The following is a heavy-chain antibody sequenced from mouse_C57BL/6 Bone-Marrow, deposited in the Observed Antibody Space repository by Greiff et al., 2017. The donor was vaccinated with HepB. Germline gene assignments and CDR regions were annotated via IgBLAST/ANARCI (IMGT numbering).Heavy chain of an antibody. CDR2: IDPSDSYT. CDR3: GPGRYYFDY. V-gene: IGHV1-50*01. Sequence: VQLQQSGAELVKPGASVKLSCKASGYTFTSYWMQWVKQRPGQGLEWIGEIDPSDSYTNYNQKFKSKATLTVDKSSSTAYMQLSSLTSEDSAVYYCGPGRYYFDYWGQGTTLTVSS. J-gene: IGHJ2*01. CDR1: GYTFTSYW.